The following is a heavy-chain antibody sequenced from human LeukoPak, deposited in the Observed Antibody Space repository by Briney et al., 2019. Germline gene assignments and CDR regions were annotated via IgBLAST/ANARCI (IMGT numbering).Heavy chain of an antibody. Sequence: PSETLSLTCTVSGGSISSSSYFWGWIRQPPGKGLEWIGSIYYTGTTYYNPSLKSRVTISVDTSKNQFSLKLSSVTAADTAVYYCARDAGNIFYDYWGQGTLVTVSS. CDR1: GGSISSSSYF. CDR2: IYYTGTT. D-gene: IGHD1-1*01. V-gene: IGHV4-39*07. J-gene: IGHJ4*02. CDR3: ARDAGNIFYDY.